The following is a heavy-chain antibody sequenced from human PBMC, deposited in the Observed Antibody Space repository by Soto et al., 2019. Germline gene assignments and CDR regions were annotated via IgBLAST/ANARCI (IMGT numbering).Heavy chain of an antibody. CDR1: GGSISSSNW. D-gene: IGHD6-19*01. CDR2: IYHSGST. J-gene: IGHJ4*02. Sequence: SETLSLTCAVSGGSISSSNWWSWVRQPPGKGLEWIGEIYHSGSTNYNPSLKSRVTISVDTSKNQFSLKLSSVNAADTAVYYCARVGSSGWSPDYWGRGTLVTVSS. CDR3: ARVGSSGWSPDY. V-gene: IGHV4-4*02.